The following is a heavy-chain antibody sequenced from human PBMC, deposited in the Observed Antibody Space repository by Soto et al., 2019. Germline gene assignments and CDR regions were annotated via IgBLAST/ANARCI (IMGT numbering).Heavy chain of an antibody. V-gene: IGHV3-30*18. J-gene: IGHJ6*02. CDR2: ITNDGNNE. CDR3: AKEGKGGGRHFYYGMDV. CDR1: GFVFSSYC. D-gene: IGHD1-26*01. Sequence: MRLSCAASGFVFSSYCMHWVRQAPGKWLEWVALITNDGNNEHYRESVKGRFSISRDKSTNTVDLLMNSLRPEDTGTYYCAKEGKGGGRHFYYGMDVWGQGTTATVSS.